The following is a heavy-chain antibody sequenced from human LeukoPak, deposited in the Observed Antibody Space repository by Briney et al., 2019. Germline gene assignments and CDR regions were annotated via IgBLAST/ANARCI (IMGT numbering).Heavy chain of an antibody. CDR3: AADLTPRTYSSGWYGAFDV. D-gene: IGHD6-19*01. CDR1: GFTFNNAW. V-gene: IGHV3-15*01. Sequence: GSLRLSCAASGFTFNNAWMSWVRQVPGKGLEWVGHSKRKADGGTADYAAPVKGRFTISRDDSKNTLYLQMNSLKTEDTAVYYCAADLTPRTYSSGWYGAFDVWGQGTMVTVSS. CDR2: SKRKADGGTA. J-gene: IGHJ3*01.